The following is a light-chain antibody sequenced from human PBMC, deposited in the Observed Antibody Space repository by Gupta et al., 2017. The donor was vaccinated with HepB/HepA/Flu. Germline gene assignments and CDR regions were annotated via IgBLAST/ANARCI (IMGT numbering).Light chain of an antibody. CDR2: QDS. J-gene: IGLJ2*01. CDR3: QAWDSSTVV. V-gene: IGLV3-1*01. Sequence: YWPPHPPSEPASPGETARMTCSGDKLGDKYACWYQQKPGQSPVLVIYQDSKRPSGIPEPFSGSNSGNTATLTISGTQAMDEADYYCQAWDSSTVVFGGGTKLTVL. CDR1: KLGDKY.